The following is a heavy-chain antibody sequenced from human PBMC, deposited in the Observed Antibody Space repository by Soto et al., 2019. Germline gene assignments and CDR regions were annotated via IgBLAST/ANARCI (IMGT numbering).Heavy chain of an antibody. V-gene: IGHV2-26*01. CDR3: STEMATKGFDY. CDR2: IFSHDEK. Sequence: SGPTLVNPTETLTLTCTVSGFSLSNARMGLILILQPPGKALELLAHIFSHDEKSYSTSLKTRLNISKDTSKSQVVLTMTNMDPVDKATYSCSTEMATKGFDYLCQRTLVTVS. D-gene: IGHD5-12*01. J-gene: IGHJ4*02. CDR1: GFSLSNARMG.